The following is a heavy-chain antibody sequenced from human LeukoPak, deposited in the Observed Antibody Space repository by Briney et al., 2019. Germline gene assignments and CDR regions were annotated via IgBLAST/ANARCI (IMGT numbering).Heavy chain of an antibody. Sequence: SETLSLTCTVSGGSISTYYWSWIRQPPGKGLEWIGYIYYTGSTNYNPSLKSRVTTSVDTSKNQFSLKLDSVTAADTAVYYCARSSGYYYVDFDSWGQGTLVTVSS. D-gene: IGHD3-22*01. V-gene: IGHV4-59*08. CDR2: IYYTGST. J-gene: IGHJ4*02. CDR3: ARSSGYYYVDFDS. CDR1: GGSISTYY.